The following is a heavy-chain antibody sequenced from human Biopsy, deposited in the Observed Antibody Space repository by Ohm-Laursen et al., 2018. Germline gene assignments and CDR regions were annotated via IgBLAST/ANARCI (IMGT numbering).Heavy chain of an antibody. J-gene: IGHJ6*02. CDR3: SRAVDYYDPYYYYGLDV. CDR2: INNRGST. V-gene: IGHV4-34*01. D-gene: IGHD3-16*01. CDR1: GGAFSGYY. Sequence: TLSLTCAVYGGAFSGYYWSWIRQPPGKGLEWIGEINNRGSTNYNPSLKSRVTISVDTSKNQFSLKLRSVTAADTAVYYCSRAVDYYDPYYYYGLDVWGQGTTVTVSS.